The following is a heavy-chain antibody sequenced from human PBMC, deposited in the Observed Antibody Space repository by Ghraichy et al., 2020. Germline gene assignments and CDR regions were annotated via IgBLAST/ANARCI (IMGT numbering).Heavy chain of an antibody. D-gene: IGHD3-10*01. V-gene: IGHV3-74*01. CDR1: GFTFNSYW. CDR2: IDTDGSST. Sequence: GESLNISCAASGFTFNSYWMHWVRQAPGKGLVWVSRIDTDGSSTNYADSLKGRFTISRDNAKNTLYLQMSSLGAEDTAVYYCARVYYGSGSYYIFDYWGQGTLVTVSS. J-gene: IGHJ4*02. CDR3: ARVYYGSGSYYIFDY.